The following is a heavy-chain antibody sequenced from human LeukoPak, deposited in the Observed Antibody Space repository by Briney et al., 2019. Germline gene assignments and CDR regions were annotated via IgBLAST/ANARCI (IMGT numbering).Heavy chain of an antibody. CDR1: GGSVSSGSYY. CDR3: ARDPGGVHGFDS. D-gene: IGHD3-16*01. V-gene: IGHV4-61*01. CDR2: IYYSGST. Sequence: SETLPLTCAVSGGSVSSGSYYWSWIRQPPGKGLEWIGYIYYSGSTYYNPSLKSRVTISEDTSKNQFSLKLSSVTAADTAVYYCARDPGGVHGFDSWGQGSLVTVSS. J-gene: IGHJ4*02.